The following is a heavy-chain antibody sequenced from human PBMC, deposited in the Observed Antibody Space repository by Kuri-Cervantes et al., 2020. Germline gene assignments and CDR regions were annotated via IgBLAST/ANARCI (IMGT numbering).Heavy chain of an antibody. V-gene: IGHV3-11*01. Sequence: GESLKISCAASGFTFSDYYMSWIRQAPGKGLEWVSYISSSGSTIYYADSVKGRFTISRDNAKNTLYLQMNSLRAEDTAVYYCARDDITMVQGVIITIYGMDVWGQGTTVTVSS. J-gene: IGHJ6*02. CDR1: GFTFSDYY. D-gene: IGHD3-10*01. CDR3: ARDDITMVQGVIITIYGMDV. CDR2: ISSSGSTI.